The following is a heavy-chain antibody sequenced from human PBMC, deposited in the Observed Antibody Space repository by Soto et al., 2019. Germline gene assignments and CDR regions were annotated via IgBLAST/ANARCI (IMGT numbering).Heavy chain of an antibody. CDR2: ISTNNGNT. Sequence: QVQLVQSGAEVKKPGASVKVSCKASGYTFTSYGISWVRQAPGQALEWMGWISTNNGNTNYAQKFQGRVARTTDTSTTTAYMELRSLRSDDTAVYYCARDEASGSYDLDYWGQGTLVTVAS. CDR1: GYTFTSYG. V-gene: IGHV1-18*04. CDR3: ARDEASGSYDLDY. J-gene: IGHJ4*02. D-gene: IGHD1-26*01.